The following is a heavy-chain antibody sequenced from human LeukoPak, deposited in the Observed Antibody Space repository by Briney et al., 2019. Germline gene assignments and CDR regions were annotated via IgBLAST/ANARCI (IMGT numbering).Heavy chain of an antibody. J-gene: IGHJ5*02. Sequence: GGSLILSCAASGFTFSSYAMSWVRQAPGKGLEWVSAISGSGGSTYYADSVKGRFTISRDNSKNTLYLQMNSLRAEDTAVYYCAKGNPVAGTSSWFDPWGQGTLVTVSS. CDR1: GFTFSSYA. V-gene: IGHV3-23*01. D-gene: IGHD6-19*01. CDR2: ISGSGGST. CDR3: AKGNPVAGTSSWFDP.